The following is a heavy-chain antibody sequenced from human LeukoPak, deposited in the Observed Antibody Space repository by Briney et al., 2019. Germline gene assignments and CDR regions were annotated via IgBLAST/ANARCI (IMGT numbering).Heavy chain of an antibody. CDR1: GGSISSSSYY. V-gene: IGHV4-39*07. CDR2: INHSGST. Sequence: SETLSLTCTVSGGSISSSSYYWGWIRQPPGKGLQWIGEINHSGSTNYNPSLKSRVTISVDTSKNQFSLKLSSVTAADTAVYYCARGRYNWSYWGQGTLVTVSS. J-gene: IGHJ4*02. CDR3: ARGRYNWSY. D-gene: IGHD1-20*01.